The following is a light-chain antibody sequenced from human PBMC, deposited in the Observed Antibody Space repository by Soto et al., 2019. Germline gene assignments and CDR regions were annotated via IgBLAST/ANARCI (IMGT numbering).Light chain of an antibody. CDR1: QSVSSSY. CDR3: QQYDSIPPMYT. CDR2: GAS. Sequence: EIVLTQSPGTLSLSPGETATLSCRASQSVSSSYLAWYQQKPGQAPRLLIYGASTRATGIPDRFSGSGSGTDFTLTISRLDPEDFAMYYCQQYDSIPPMYTFGQGTKLEIK. V-gene: IGKV3-20*01. J-gene: IGKJ2*01.